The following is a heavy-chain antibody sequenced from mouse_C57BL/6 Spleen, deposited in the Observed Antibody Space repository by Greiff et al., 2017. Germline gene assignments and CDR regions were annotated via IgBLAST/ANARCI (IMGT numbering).Heavy chain of an antibody. V-gene: IGHV1-64*01. CDR3: AKTAQAYYFDY. J-gene: IGHJ2*01. CDR1: GYTFTSSW. D-gene: IGHD3-2*02. CDR2: IHPNSGST. Sequence: QVQLQQPGAELVKPGASVKLSCKASGYTFTSSWMHWVKQRPGQGLEWIGMIHPNSGSTNYNEKFKSKATLTVDKSSSTAYMQLSSLTSEDSAVYYCAKTAQAYYFDYWGQGTTLTVSS.